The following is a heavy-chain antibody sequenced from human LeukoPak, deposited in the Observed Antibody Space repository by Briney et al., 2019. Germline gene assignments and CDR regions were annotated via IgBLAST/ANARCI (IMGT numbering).Heavy chain of an antibody. V-gene: IGHV3-7*03. D-gene: IGHD6-13*01. CDR2: IKQDGSEK. Sequence: PGGSLRLSCAASGFTFSSYWMSWVRQAPGKGLEWVANIKQDGSEKYYVDSVKGRFTISRDNAKNSLYLQMNSLRAEDTALYYCAKDMGIAAAADAFDIWGQGTMVTVSS. CDR3: AKDMGIAAAADAFDI. J-gene: IGHJ3*02. CDR1: GFTFSSYW.